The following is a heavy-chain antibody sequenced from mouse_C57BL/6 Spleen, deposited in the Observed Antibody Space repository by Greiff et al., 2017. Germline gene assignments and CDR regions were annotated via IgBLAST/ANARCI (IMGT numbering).Heavy chain of an antibody. Sequence: VQLQQSGAELVRPGTSVKMSCKASGYTFTNYWIGWAKQRPGHGLEWIGDIYPGGGYTNYNEKFKGKATLTADKSSSTAYMQFSSLTSEDSAIYYCARSGRGNYDYAMDYWGQGTSVTVSS. J-gene: IGHJ4*01. D-gene: IGHD2-1*01. V-gene: IGHV1-63*01. CDR1: GYTFTNYW. CDR3: ARSGRGNYDYAMDY. CDR2: IYPGGGYT.